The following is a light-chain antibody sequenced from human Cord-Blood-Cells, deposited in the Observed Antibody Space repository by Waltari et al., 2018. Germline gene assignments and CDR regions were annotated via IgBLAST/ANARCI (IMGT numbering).Light chain of an antibody. CDR3: SSYTSSSSYV. J-gene: IGLJ1*01. V-gene: IGLV2-14*03. CDR2: DVS. Sequence: SALTQPASVSGSPGQSITIYCTGTSSDVGGYNYVSWYQQHPGKAPKLMIYDVSNRPSGVSNRFSGSKSGNTASLTISGLQAEDVADYYCSSYTSSSSYVFGTGTKVTVL. CDR1: SSDVGGYNY.